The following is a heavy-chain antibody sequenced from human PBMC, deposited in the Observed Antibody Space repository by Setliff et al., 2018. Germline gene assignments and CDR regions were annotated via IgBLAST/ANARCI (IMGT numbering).Heavy chain of an antibody. CDR3: ARRAVTAEYFQH. D-gene: IGHD4-17*01. CDR2: IYPGDSDT. Sequence: PGESLKISCKGSGYSFTTYWIGWVRQMPGKGLEWMGIIYPGDSDTRYSPSFQGRVTISADKSISTAYLQLSSLKASDTAIYYCARRAVTAEYFQHWGHGTLVTVSS. V-gene: IGHV5-51*01. J-gene: IGHJ1*01. CDR1: GYSFTTYW.